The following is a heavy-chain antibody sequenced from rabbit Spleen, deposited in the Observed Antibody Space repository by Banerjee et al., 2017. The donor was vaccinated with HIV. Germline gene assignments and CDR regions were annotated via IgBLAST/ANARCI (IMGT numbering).Heavy chain of an antibody. D-gene: IGHD1-1*01. V-gene: IGHV1S45*01. CDR2: INAITGKA. J-gene: IGHJ6*01. Sequence: LEESGGRLVKPGGTLTLTCTVSGFSFSRNWICWVRQAPGKGLEWIACINAITGKAVYASLAKGRFTFSKTASTTVTLQVTSLTAAYTATYFCAIELTHVICWNVGWWGPGTLVTVS. CDR3: AIELTHVICWNVGW. CDR1: GFSFSRNW.